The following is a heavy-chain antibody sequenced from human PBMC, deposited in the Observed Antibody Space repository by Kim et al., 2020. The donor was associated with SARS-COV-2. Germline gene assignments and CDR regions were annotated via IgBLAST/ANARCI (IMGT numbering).Heavy chain of an antibody. CDR3: AKEGGGYSSSCFDY. D-gene: IGHD6-13*01. J-gene: IGHJ4*02. Sequence: AGSVTSRITIHPDPSQNQFSLQLNSVTPEDTAVYYCAKEGGGYSSSCFDYWGQGTLVTVSS. V-gene: IGHV6-1*01.